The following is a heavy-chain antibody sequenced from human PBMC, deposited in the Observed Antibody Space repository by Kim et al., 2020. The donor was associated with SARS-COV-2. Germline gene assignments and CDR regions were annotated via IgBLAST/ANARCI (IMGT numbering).Heavy chain of an antibody. Sequence: GGSLRLSCAASGFTFSSYAMHWVRQAPGKGLEWVAVISYDGSNKYYADSVKGRFTISRDNSKNTLYLQMNSLRAEDTAVYYCARDRWELWTYYYMDVWGKGTTVTVSS. CDR2: ISYDGSNK. CDR1: GFTFSSYA. D-gene: IGHD1-26*01. CDR3: ARDRWELWTYYYMDV. J-gene: IGHJ6*03. V-gene: IGHV3-30-3*01.